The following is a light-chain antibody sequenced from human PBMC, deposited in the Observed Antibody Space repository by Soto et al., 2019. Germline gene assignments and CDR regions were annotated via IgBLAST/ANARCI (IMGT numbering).Light chain of an antibody. Sequence: EIVLTQSPGTLSLSPGERATLSCRASQSVSSSYLAWYQQKPGQAPRLLIYDASSRATGIPDRFSGSGSGTDFTLTISRLEPEDFAVYYCLQYGNSPRTFGQGNKVEIK. CDR1: QSVSSSY. CDR3: LQYGNSPRT. V-gene: IGKV3-20*01. J-gene: IGKJ1*01. CDR2: DAS.